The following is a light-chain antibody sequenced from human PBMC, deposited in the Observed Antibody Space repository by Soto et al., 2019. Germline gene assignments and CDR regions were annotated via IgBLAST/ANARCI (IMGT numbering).Light chain of an antibody. CDR3: ETWDSNTRV. CDR2: LEGSGSY. J-gene: IGLJ3*02. V-gene: IGLV4-60*02. Sequence: QPVLTQSSSASASLGSSVKLTCTLSSGHSSNIIAWHQQQPGKAPRYFMKLEGSGSYNKGSGVPDRFSGSSSGADRYLTISNLQFEDEADYYCETWDSNTRVFGGGTQLTVL. CDR1: SGHSSNI.